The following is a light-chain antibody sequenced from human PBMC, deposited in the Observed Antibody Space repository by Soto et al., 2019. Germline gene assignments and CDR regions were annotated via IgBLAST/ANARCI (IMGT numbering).Light chain of an antibody. CDR3: TDGTHCART. CDR2: RVS. V-gene: IGKV2-30*01. Sequence: DVVLTQSPLSLPVNFGQPASISCRSSKSLVYSDGNTHLSWFHQRQGQSPRRLIYRVSSRDSGVPNRFSGSGSGTDFTLEISWVEAEDVGIYFCTDGTHCARTFGQGTKVEFK. J-gene: IGKJ1*01. CDR1: KSLVYSDGNTH.